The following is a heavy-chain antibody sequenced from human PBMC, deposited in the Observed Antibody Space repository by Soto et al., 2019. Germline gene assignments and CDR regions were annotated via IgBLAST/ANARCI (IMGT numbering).Heavy chain of an antibody. CDR2: IWYDGSNK. Sequence: GGSLRLSCAASGFTFSSYGMHWVRQAPGKGLEWVAVIWYDGSNKYYADSVKGRFTISRDNSKNTLYLQMNSLRAEDTAAYYCARGECGSCYFVYYYYYMDVWGKGTTVTVSS. CDR1: GFTFSSYG. CDR3: ARGECGSCYFVYYYYYMDV. D-gene: IGHD2-15*01. J-gene: IGHJ6*03. V-gene: IGHV3-33*01.